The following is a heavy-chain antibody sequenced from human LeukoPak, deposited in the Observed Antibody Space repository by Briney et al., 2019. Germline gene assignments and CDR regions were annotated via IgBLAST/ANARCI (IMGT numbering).Heavy chain of an antibody. J-gene: IGHJ4*02. V-gene: IGHV3-21*01. CDR1: GCTFRTYT. CDR3: ARVQGERRDY. Sequence: GGSLRLSCAASGCTFRTYTMNWVRQAPGKGLEWVSSIGGSSSFVFYADSVKGRFTISRDNAKNSLYLQMNSLRVEDTAMYYCARVQGERRDYWGQGTLVTVSS. D-gene: IGHD3-16*01. CDR2: IGGSSSFV.